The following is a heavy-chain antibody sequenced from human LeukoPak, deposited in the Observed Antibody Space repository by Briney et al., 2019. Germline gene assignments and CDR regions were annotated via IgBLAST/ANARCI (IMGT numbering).Heavy chain of an antibody. CDR1: GFIFSSYG. CDR2: ISYDGSNK. CDR3: AKDFARRGYYFDY. Sequence: GGSLRLSCAASGFIFSSYGMHWVRQAPGKGLEWVAVISYDGSNKYYADSVKGRFTISRDNSKNTLYLQMNSLRAEDTAVYYCAKDFARRGYYFDYWGQGTLVTVSS. V-gene: IGHV3-30*18. J-gene: IGHJ4*02. D-gene: IGHD3-16*01.